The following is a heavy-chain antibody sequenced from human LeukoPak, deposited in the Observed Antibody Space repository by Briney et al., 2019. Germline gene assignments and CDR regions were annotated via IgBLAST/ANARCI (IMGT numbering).Heavy chain of an antibody. D-gene: IGHD3-22*01. CDR3: ARTYYYDSSDPPVDY. Sequence: SGGSLRLSFAASGFTFSDYYMSWIRQAPGKGLEWVSYISSSGSTIYYADSVKGRFTISRDNAKNSLYLQMNSLRAEDTAVYYCARTYYYDSSDPPVDYWGQGTLVTVSS. J-gene: IGHJ4*02. V-gene: IGHV3-11*01. CDR2: ISSSGSTI. CDR1: GFTFSDYY.